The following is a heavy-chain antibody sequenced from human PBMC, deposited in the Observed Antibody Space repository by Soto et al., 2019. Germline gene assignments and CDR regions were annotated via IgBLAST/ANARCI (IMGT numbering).Heavy chain of an antibody. Sequence: SETLSLTCAVYGGSFSGYYWSWIRQPPGKGLEWIGEINHSGSTNYNPSLKSRVTISVDTSKNQFSLKLSSVTAADTAVYYCARGRGQYNWNYGFDYWGQGTLVTVSS. CDR3: ARGRGQYNWNYGFDY. J-gene: IGHJ4*02. CDR2: INHSGST. CDR1: GGSFSGYY. V-gene: IGHV4-34*01. D-gene: IGHD1-7*01.